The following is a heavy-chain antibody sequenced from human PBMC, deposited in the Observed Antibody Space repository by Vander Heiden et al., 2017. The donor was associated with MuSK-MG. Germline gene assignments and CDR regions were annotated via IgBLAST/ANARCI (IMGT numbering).Heavy chain of an antibody. Sequence: QVTLKESGPVLVKPTETVTLPCTVSAFSLTNARMGGSWSRHPPGKALEWRAHIFSNDEESDSTSGQSRLTIPKATPKSQVVLTMTNMHPVDTATYYCAGFPRGRLRFLGVGYYYYYCYMDVWGKGTTVTVSS. D-gene: IGHD3-3*01. CDR1: AFSLTNARMG. CDR2: IFSNDEE. V-gene: IGHV2-26*01. J-gene: IGHJ6*03. CDR3: AGFPRGRLRFLGVGYYYYYCYMDV.